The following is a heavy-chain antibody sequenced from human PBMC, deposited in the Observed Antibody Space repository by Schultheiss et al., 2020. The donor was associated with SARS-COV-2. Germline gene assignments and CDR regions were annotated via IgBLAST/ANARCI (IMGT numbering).Heavy chain of an antibody. Sequence: GGSLRLSCAASGFTFSSYTMNWVRQAPGKGLEWVSSIRSSSSYIYYADSVKGRFTISRDNAKNSLYLQVNSLRAEDMTVYYCVRGGLIVVVPAAYNWFDPWGQGTLVTVSS. D-gene: IGHD2-2*01. CDR2: IRSSSSYI. V-gene: IGHV3-21*04. CDR1: GFTFSSYT. J-gene: IGHJ5*02. CDR3: VRGGLIVVVPAAYNWFDP.